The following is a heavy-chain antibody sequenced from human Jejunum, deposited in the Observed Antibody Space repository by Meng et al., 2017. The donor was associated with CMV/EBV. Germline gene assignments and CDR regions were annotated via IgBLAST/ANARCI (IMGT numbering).Heavy chain of an antibody. CDR1: GLVFRQNA. J-gene: IGHJ4*02. Sequence: SCVASGLVFRQNALSWVRQAPGKGLEWVAYITGPGNTIYYADSVRGRFTISRDNAKNSLFLQMSGLRAEDTAVYYCARLQWAAFDYWGQGALVTVSS. D-gene: IGHD4-11*01. CDR3: ARLQWAAFDY. CDR2: ITGPGNTI. V-gene: IGHV3-48*03.